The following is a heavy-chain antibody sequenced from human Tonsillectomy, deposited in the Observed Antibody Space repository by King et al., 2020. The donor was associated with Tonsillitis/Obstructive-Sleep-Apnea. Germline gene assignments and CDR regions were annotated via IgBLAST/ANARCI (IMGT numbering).Heavy chain of an antibody. V-gene: IGHV4-34*01. CDR1: GGSFSGYY. J-gene: IGHJ6*03. CDR2: TNNSGST. CDR3: ARGHDYREEGYYMDV. D-gene: IGHD4-11*01. Sequence: VQLQQWGAGLLKPSETLSLTCAVYGGSFSGYYWSWIRQPPRTGRGWFGETNNSGSTNDHPSPKSRVTISVDTSKNQFSLKMSSVTAADTAVYYCARGHDYREEGYYMDVWDKGTTVTVSS.